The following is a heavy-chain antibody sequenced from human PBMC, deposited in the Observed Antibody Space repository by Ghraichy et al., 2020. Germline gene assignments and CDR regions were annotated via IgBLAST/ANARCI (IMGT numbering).Heavy chain of an antibody. CDR2: IKQDGSEK. CDR1: GFTFSSYW. Sequence: GGSLRLSCAASGFTFSSYWMSWVRQAPGKGLEWVANIKQDGSEKYYVDSVKGRFTISRDNAKNSLYLQMNSLRAEDTAVYYCARDSPFYQYYYGSGSRIDYWGQGTLVTVSS. J-gene: IGHJ4*02. D-gene: IGHD3-10*01. CDR3: ARDSPFYQYYYGSGSRIDY. V-gene: IGHV3-7*01.